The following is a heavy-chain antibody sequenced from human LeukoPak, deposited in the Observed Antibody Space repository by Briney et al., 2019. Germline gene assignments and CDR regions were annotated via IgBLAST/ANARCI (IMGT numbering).Heavy chain of an antibody. V-gene: IGHV3-21*06. CDR2: ISSAGTYI. CDR3: ARDMGPYGGSPGAS. J-gene: IGHJ5*02. Sequence: PGGSLRLSCTASGFTFSTHSGNWVRQAPGKGLEWVSSISSAGTYIYYADSLKGRFTVSRDNAGNSLYLQMHSLTAEDTAIYYCARDMGPYGGSPGASWGQGTLVTVSS. CDR1: GFTFSTHS. D-gene: IGHD4-23*01.